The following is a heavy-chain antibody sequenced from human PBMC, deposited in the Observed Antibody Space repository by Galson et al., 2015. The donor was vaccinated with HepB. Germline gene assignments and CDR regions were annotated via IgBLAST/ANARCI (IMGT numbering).Heavy chain of an antibody. CDR3: ARGPVGPRFDP. Sequence: LSLTCTVSGASIDSGGHYWSWVRQPPGGGLECIAYIYYSGSSYYNPSLESRATISINTSTNQFSLKLTSVTAADTAVYYCARGPVGPRFDPWGQGSRVTVSS. CDR1: GASIDSGGHY. CDR2: IYYSGSS. V-gene: IGHV4-31*03. J-gene: IGHJ5*02.